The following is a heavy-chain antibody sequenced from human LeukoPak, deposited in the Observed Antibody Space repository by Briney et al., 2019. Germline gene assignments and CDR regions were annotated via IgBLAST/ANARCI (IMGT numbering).Heavy chain of an antibody. J-gene: IGHJ6*03. Sequence: ASVKVSCKASGYTFTSYGICWVRQAPGQGLEWMGWISAYNGNTNYAQKLQGRVTMTTDTSTSTAYMELRSLRSDDTAVYYCAGNTAAGSYYYYYYMDVWGKGTTVTVSS. D-gene: IGHD6-13*01. CDR3: AGNTAAGSYYYYYYMDV. V-gene: IGHV1-18*01. CDR1: GYTFTSYG. CDR2: ISAYNGNT.